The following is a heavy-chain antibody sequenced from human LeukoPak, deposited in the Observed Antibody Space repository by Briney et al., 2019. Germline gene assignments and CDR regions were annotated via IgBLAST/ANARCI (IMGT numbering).Heavy chain of an antibody. Sequence: PGRSLRLSCAASRFTFSSYAMSSVPQAPGEGLEWVSLISYSGANSYYTDSVRGRFTISRDNSKDTLFLQMNSLRAEDMAIYYCARDMQLSTWGLGTMVTVSS. J-gene: IGHJ3*01. CDR1: RFTFSSYA. CDR2: ISYSGANS. V-gene: IGHV3-23*01. D-gene: IGHD3-16*02. CDR3: ARDMQLST.